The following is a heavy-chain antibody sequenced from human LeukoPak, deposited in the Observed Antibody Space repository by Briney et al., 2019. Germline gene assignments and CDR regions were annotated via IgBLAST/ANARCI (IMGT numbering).Heavy chain of an antibody. CDR1: GFTYSHYG. CDR3: AKDAQRGFDYSNSLEY. CDR2: IWSDATEK. Sequence: GGSLRLSCAASGFTYSHYGMHWVRQAPGKGLEWVAVIWSDATEKYYGDAVKGRFTISRDNSRNTLYLQMDSLRVEDTAVYYCAKDAQRGFDYSNSLEYWGQGTLVTVSS. J-gene: IGHJ4*02. D-gene: IGHD4-11*01. V-gene: IGHV3-33*06.